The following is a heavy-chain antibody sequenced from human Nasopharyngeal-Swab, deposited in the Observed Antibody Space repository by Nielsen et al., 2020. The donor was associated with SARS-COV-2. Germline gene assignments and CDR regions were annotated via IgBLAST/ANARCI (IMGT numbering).Heavy chain of an antibody. J-gene: IGHJ5*02. CDR2: IYYVGST. Sequence: SETLSLTCTVSGGSISSSSYYWGWIRQPPGKGLEWIGTIYYVGSTYYNPSLKSRVTISVDTSKNQFSLKLSSGTAADTAVYYCARHWDLAAAQWFDPWGQGTLVTVSS. D-gene: IGHD6-13*01. CDR1: GGSISSSSYY. CDR3: ARHWDLAAAQWFDP. V-gene: IGHV4-39*01.